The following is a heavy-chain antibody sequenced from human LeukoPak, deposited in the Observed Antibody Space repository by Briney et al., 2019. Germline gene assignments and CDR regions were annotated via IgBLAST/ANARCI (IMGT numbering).Heavy chain of an antibody. Sequence: PSETLSLTCTVSGGSISTNYWTWSRQRPRKGLERIGYIYSSGSTNYNPSLKSRVTISVGTSKNQFSLKLSSVSAAATAVSYCARGGVFGDYRYNWFDPWGPGTLVIVSS. J-gene: IGHJ5*02. V-gene: IGHV4-59*01. CDR1: GGSISTNY. CDR2: IYSSGST. CDR3: ARGGVFGDYRYNWFDP. D-gene: IGHD3-10*01.